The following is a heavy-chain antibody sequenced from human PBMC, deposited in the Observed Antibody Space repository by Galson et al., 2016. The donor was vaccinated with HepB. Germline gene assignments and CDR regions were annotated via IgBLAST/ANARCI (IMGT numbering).Heavy chain of an antibody. Sequence: SVKVSCKASGYTFTSYGIHWVRQAPGQGLEWMGWISGYNGNTNYAQELQGRVTMTTDTSTSTAYMELRSLRSDDTAVYYCAIDTIHFHDSSGYDYWGQGTLVTVSS. J-gene: IGHJ4*02. CDR3: AIDTIHFHDSSGYDY. D-gene: IGHD3-22*01. CDR1: GYTFTSYG. CDR2: ISGYNGNT. V-gene: IGHV1-18*04.